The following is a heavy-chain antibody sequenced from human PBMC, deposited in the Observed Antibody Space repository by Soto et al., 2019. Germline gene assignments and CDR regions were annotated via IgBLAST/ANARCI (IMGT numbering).Heavy chain of an antibody. CDR3: AREFVVVPGWTWVDY. J-gene: IGHJ4*02. CDR2: IYYSGST. CDR1: GGSVSSNSYY. V-gene: IGHV4-61*01. D-gene: IGHD2-2*01. Sequence: SETLSLTCTVSGGSVSSNSYYWGWIRQSPGKGLEWIGYIYYSGSTKYNPSLKSRVTISVDTSKNQFSLKLSSVTAADTAVYYCAREFVVVPGWTWVDYWGQGTLVTVSS.